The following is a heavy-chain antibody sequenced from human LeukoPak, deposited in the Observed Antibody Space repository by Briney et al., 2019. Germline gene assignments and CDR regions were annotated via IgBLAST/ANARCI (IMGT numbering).Heavy chain of an antibody. D-gene: IGHD6-13*01. J-gene: IGHJ6*02. Sequence: PGGSLRLSCVASGFTFSSYWMHWVRQDPRKGLVWVSRINGDGRNINYADSVRGRFTISRDNSKNTLYLQMNSLRAEDTAVYYCANTILPSWSGNYYYYYGMDVWGQGTTVTVSS. CDR3: ANTILPSWSGNYYYYYGMDV. V-gene: IGHV3-74*01. CDR1: GFTFSSYW. CDR2: INGDGRNI.